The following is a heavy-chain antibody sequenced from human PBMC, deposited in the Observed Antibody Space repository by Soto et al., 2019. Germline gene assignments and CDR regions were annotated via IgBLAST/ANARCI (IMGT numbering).Heavy chain of an antibody. CDR2: ISKDGMNK. CDR1: GFSFSSYA. CDR3: ARDMYSSDYFVKWFEP. D-gene: IGHD6-19*01. J-gene: IGHJ5*02. V-gene: IGHV3-30*04. Sequence: QVRLVESGGGVVQPGRSLRLSCTASGFSFSSYAMYWFRQPPGKGPEWVAVISKDGMNKNYADSVKGRVTVSRDNANYSLDLPLNSLRGEDTAMYYCARDMYSSDYFVKWFEPWGQGTLVTVSS.